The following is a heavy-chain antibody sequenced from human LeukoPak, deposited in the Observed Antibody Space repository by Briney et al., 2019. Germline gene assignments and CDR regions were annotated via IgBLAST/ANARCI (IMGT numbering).Heavy chain of an antibody. CDR1: GFTFSDYY. V-gene: IGHV3-11*04. CDR3: ARGALHMYYLDN. J-gene: IGHJ4*02. Sequence: PGGSLRLSCAASGFTFSDYYMSWIRQAPGKGLEWVSYISSSGSTIYYADSVKGRFTISRDNAKNTVYLQMNSLRAEDTAVYYCARGALHMYYLDNWGQGTLVTVSS. CDR2: ISSSGSTI. D-gene: IGHD2-8*01.